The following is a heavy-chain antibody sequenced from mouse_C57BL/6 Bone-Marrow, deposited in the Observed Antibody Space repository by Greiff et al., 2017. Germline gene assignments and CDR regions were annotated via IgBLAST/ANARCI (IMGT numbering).Heavy chain of an antibody. CDR3: ARVGGRRRGNAMDY. D-gene: IGHD1-1*02. Sequence: VQLQQSVAELVRPGASVKLSCTASGFNIQNTYMHWVKQRPEQGLEWIGRIDPANGNTKYAPKFKGKATITADTSSNTAYLQLSSLTSEDTAIYYCARVGGRRRGNAMDYWGQGTSVTVSS. J-gene: IGHJ4*01. CDR1: GFNIQNTY. V-gene: IGHV14-3*01. CDR2: IDPANGNT.